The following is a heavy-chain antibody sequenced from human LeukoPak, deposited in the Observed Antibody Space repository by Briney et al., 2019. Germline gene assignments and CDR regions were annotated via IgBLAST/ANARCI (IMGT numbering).Heavy chain of an antibody. Sequence: ASVKVSCKASGYTFTGYYIHWARQAPGQGLEWMGWINANSGDTSSAQKFQGRVTMTRDTSISTVYMELTRLRSDDTAVYYCAASGYWPYYFDYWGQGTLVTVSS. CDR2: INANSGDT. CDR1: GYTFTGYY. J-gene: IGHJ4*02. D-gene: IGHD3-22*01. V-gene: IGHV1-2*02. CDR3: AASGYWPYYFDY.